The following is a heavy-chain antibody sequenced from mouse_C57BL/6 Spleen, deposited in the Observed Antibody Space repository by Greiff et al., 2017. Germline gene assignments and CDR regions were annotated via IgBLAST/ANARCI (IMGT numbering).Heavy chain of an antibody. CDR2: IDPSDSYT. CDR3: APFWNYAMDY. CDR1: GYTFTSYW. J-gene: IGHJ4*01. V-gene: IGHV1-59*01. Sequence: QVQLQQPGAELVRPGTSVKLSCKASGYTFTSYWMHWVKQRPGQGLEWIGVIDPSDSYTNYNQKFKGKATLTVDTSSSTAYMQLSSLTSEDSAVYYCAPFWNYAMDYWGQGTSVTVSS.